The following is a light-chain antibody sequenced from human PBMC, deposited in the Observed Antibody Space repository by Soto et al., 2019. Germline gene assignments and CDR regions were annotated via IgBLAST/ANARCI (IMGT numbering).Light chain of an antibody. J-gene: IGKJ1*01. CDR1: QSVSSN. CDR3: HQYNNGTSWT. V-gene: IGKV3-15*01. Sequence: IVTTQSPAPLSVSTGERATLSCTVRQSVSSNLAWYQQKPGQAPRPHIHGASARATGIPARFSGSGSGTEFTLTISIRQSEDFAVYYYHQYNNGTSWTFGQGTKVDI. CDR2: GAS.